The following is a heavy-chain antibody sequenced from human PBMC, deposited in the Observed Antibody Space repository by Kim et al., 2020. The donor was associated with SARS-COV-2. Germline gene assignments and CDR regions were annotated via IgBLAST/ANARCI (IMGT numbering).Heavy chain of an antibody. Sequence: GESLKISCKGSGYIFINFWIAWVRQMPGKGLEWIGIIYPGLSDVRYSPSFQGQVTISADRSISTAYLQLGSLKAADTAMYYCARQAYGGNSDSLDLWGQGTLVTVSS. J-gene: IGHJ5*02. CDR2: IYPGLSDV. D-gene: IGHD2-21*02. V-gene: IGHV5-51*01. CDR3: ARQAYGGNSDSLDL. CDR1: GYIFINFW.